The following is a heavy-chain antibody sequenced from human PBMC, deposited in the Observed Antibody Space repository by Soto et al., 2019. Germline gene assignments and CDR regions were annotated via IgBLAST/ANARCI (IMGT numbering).Heavy chain of an antibody. Sequence: KTSETLSLTCAVYGGSFSGYYWSWIRQPPGKGLEWIGEINHSGSTNYNPSLKSRVTISVDTSKSQFSLKLSSVTAADTAVYYCARSKWLTYWGQGTLVTVSS. J-gene: IGHJ4*02. V-gene: IGHV4-34*01. CDR1: GGSFSGYY. CDR3: ARSKWLTY. D-gene: IGHD6-19*01. CDR2: INHSGST.